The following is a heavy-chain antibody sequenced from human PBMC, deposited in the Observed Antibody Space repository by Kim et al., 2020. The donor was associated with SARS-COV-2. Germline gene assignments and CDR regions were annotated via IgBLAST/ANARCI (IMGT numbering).Heavy chain of an antibody. J-gene: IGHJ6*02. D-gene: IGHD3-10*01. CDR1: GFTFSSYG. CDR2: ISYDGSNK. Sequence: GSLRLSCAASGFTFSSYGMHWVRQAPGKGLEWVAVISYDGSNKYYADSVKCRFTISRDNSKNTLYLQMNSLRAEDSAVYYCAKESGSGSYYAWTYYYYGMDVWGQGTTVTVSS. CDR3: AKESGSGSYYAWTYYYYGMDV. V-gene: IGHV3-30*18.